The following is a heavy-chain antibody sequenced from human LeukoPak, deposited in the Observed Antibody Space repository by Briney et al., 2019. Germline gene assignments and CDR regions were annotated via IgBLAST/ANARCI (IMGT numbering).Heavy chain of an antibody. V-gene: IGHV4-59*08. J-gene: IGHJ4*02. Sequence: SETLFLTCSVSGAPISSYYWSWIRQPPGKGLEWIGYIDYSGSTNYSPSLKSRVTISADTSKNHFSLKLTSLTAADTALYFCARHYSSDPFDYWGQGTLVTVSS. D-gene: IGHD2-21*01. CDR3: ARHYSSDPFDY. CDR1: GAPISSYY. CDR2: IDYSGST.